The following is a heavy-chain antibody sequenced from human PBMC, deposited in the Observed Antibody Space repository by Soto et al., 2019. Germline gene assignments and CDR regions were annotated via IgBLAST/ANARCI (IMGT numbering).Heavy chain of an antibody. CDR3: ARSTMIVGYELAY. CDR1: GFTFSNYA. D-gene: IGHD3-22*01. V-gene: IGHV3-33*01. CDR2: IWYDGSNK. J-gene: IGHJ4*02. Sequence: PGWSLRLSCAASGFTFSNYAMHWVRQAPGKGLEWVAVIWYDGSNKYYADSVKGRFTISRDNSKNTPYLQMNSLRAEDTAVYYCARSTMIVGYELAYWGQGTLVTVSS.